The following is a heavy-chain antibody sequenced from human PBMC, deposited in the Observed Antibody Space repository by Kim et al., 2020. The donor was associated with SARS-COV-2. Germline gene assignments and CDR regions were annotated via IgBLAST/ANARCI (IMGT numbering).Heavy chain of an antibody. Sequence: YADSVTGRFTITRDNAKNSLYLQMNGLGAEDTAVYYCARDYPYSSGTFDYWGQGTLVTVSS. J-gene: IGHJ4*02. CDR3: ARDYPYSSGTFDY. D-gene: IGHD6-19*01. V-gene: IGHV3-21*01.